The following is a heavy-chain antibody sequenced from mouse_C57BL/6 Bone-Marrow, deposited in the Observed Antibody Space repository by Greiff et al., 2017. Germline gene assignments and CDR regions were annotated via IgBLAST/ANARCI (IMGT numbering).Heavy chain of an antibody. J-gene: IGHJ3*01. CDR1: GYAFSSSW. V-gene: IGHV1-82*01. CDR2: IYPGDGDT. Sequence: VQRVESGPELVKPGASVKISCKASGYAFSSSWMNWVKQRPGKGLEWIGRIYPGDGDTNYNGKFKGKATLTADKSSSTAYMQLSSLTSEDSAVYFCARHDLGAYWGQGTLVTVSA. CDR3: ARHDLGAY. D-gene: IGHD3-3*01.